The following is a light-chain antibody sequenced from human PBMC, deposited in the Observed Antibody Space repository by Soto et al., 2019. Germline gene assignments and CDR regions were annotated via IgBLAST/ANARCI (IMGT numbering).Light chain of an antibody. V-gene: IGKV3-20*01. CDR1: QSVSNNF. CDR2: GAS. Sequence: EIVFTQCPCILSQSPGERATLSCGASQSVSNNFLAWYQQKPGQAPRLLIYGASNRATGIPDRFSGSGSGTDFTLTISRLEPEDSAVYYCQQYGSSCTFGQGTKVDIK. CDR3: QQYGSSCT. J-gene: IGKJ1*01.